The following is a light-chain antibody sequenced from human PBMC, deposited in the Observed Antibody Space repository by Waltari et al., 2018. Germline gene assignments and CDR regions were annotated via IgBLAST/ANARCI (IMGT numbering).Light chain of an antibody. CDR3: QHSDT. CDR2: GAS. J-gene: IGKJ2*01. CDR1: QSVSSN. V-gene: IGKV3-15*01. Sequence: EIVMTQSPGTLSVSPGEKATLSCRASQSVSSNLAWYQQKPGQSPRLLIYGASTSATGIPARFSGSGSGTDFTLTISSLQSEDFAVYYCQHSDTFGQGTKLEIK.